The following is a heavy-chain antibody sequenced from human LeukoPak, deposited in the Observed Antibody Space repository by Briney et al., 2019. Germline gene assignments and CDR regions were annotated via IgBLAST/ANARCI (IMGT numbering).Heavy chain of an antibody. CDR2: ISYDGSSK. V-gene: IGHV3-30-3*01. CDR3: ARRPFTIFGVVIIGHYYMDV. CDR1: GFTFSSYA. J-gene: IGHJ6*03. Sequence: PGGSLRLSCAASGFTFSSYAMHWVRQAPGKGLEWVAVISYDGSSKYYADSVKGRFTISRDNSKNTLYLQMNSLRAEDTAVYYCARRPFTIFGVVIIGHYYMDVWGKGTTVTVSS. D-gene: IGHD3-3*01.